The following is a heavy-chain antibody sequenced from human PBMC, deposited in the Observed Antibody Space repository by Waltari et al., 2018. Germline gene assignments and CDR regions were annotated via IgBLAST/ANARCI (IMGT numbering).Heavy chain of an antibody. J-gene: IGHJ3*02. V-gene: IGHV4-59*01. CDR2: IYYSGTT. D-gene: IGHD2-2*01. Sequence: QVQLQESGPRLVKPSETLSLTCTVSGGSMNSYYWSWIRQPPGKGLEWIGYIYYSGTTNYNPSLKSRVIISVDTSKSQFSLKLSSVTAADTAVYYCASGGVPAAPRRAFDIWGQGTMVTVSS. CDR3: ASGGVPAAPRRAFDI. CDR1: GGSMNSYY.